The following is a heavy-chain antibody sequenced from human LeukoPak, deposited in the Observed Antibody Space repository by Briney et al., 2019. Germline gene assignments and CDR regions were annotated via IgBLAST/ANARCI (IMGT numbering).Heavy chain of an antibody. CDR2: ISAYNGNT. D-gene: IGHD1-26*01. J-gene: IGHJ3*02. CDR1: GYTFTSYG. Sequence: ASVKVSCKASGYTFTSYGISGVRQAPGQGLEWMGWISAYNGNTNYAQKLQGRVTMTTDTSTSTAYMELSSLRSEDTAVYYCATPVRGSGSYFGAFDIWGQGTMVTVSS. V-gene: IGHV1-18*01. CDR3: ATPVRGSGSYFGAFDI.